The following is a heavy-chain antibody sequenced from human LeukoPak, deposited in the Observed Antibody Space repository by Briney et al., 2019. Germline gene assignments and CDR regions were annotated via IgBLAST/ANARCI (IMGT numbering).Heavy chain of an antibody. CDR1: GGSISSYY. CDR2: IYYSGST. Sequence: SETLSLTCTVSGGSISSYYWSWIRQPPGKALEWIGYIYYSGSTNYNPSLKSRVTISVDTSKNQFSLKLSSVTAADTAVYYCARVRGSYPSWYYYYYMDVWGKGTTVTVSS. CDR3: ARVRGSYPSWYYYYYMDV. D-gene: IGHD1-26*01. V-gene: IGHV4-59*01. J-gene: IGHJ6*03.